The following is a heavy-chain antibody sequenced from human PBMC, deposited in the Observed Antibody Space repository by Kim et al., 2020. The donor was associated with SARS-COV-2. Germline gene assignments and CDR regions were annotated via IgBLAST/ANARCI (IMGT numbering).Heavy chain of an antibody. CDR3: AREAALIAAPQKNFDY. V-gene: IGHV1-46*01. CDR1: GFTFTNYF. D-gene: IGHD6-25*01. J-gene: IGHJ4*02. CDR2: INPSGAFT. Sequence: ASVKVSCKASGFTFTNYFMHWVRQAPGQGLEWMGTINPSGAFTLFTQKYQGRVIITKDTPTSTVYMEVSSLRSEDTAVYFCAREAALIAAPQKNFDYWGQGTLVTVSS.